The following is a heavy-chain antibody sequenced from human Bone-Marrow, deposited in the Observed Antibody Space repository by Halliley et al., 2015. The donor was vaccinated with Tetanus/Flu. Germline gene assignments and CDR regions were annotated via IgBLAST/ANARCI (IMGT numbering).Heavy chain of an antibody. V-gene: IGHV1-18*01. Sequence: WISGYSGATHYAEKFQGRVTLTIDRSTSTVYMELRSLRSDDTAVYYCARDIQYSGEYQGAYYFDDWGQGTLVSVSS. CDR3: ARDIQYSGEYQGAYYFDD. CDR2: ISGYSGAT. J-gene: IGHJ4*02. D-gene: IGHD1-26*01.